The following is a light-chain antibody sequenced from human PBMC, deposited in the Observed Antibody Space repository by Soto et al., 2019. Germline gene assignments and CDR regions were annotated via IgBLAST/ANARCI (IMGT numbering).Light chain of an antibody. V-gene: IGKV4-1*01. CDR1: QSVLYSSNNKDY. CDR3: QQYYSAPPLT. CDR2: WAS. J-gene: IGKJ4*01. Sequence: DIVMTQSPDSLAVSLGERATINCKSSQSVLYSSNNKDYLAWYQQKPGQPPKLLIYWASTRESGVPDRFSGSGSGRDFTLTTSSLQAEDVAVYYCQQYYSAPPLTFGGGTKVEIK.